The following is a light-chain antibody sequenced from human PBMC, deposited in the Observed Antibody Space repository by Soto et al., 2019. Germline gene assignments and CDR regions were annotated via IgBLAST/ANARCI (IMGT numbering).Light chain of an antibody. J-gene: IGKJ1*01. V-gene: IGKV1-5*01. CDR1: QSISSW. Sequence: DIQMTQSPSTLSAAVGDRVTITCRASQSISSWLALYQQKPEKAPKLLTYDASSLESGVPSRFSGSGSWTEFALTISSLQPDDFATYYCQQYNSYSPTFGQGTKVEIK. CDR3: QQYNSYSPT. CDR2: DAS.